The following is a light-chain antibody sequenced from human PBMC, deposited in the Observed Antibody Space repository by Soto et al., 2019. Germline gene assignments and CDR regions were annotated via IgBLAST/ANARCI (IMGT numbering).Light chain of an antibody. Sequence: DIQMTQSPSSLSASVGDRVTITCRARQGISTYLVWYQKKPGTVPKLLIFAASTLQSGVTSRFSGSGSGTDFTLTISSLQPADVATYYCQNYSVAPWTFGQGTKVEIK. CDR3: QNYSVAPWT. CDR2: AAS. CDR1: QGISTY. V-gene: IGKV1-27*01. J-gene: IGKJ1*01.